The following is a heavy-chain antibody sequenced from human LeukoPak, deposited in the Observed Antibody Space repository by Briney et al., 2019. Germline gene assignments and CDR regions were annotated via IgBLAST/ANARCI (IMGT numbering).Heavy chain of an antibody. CDR2: ISYDGSNK. CDR3: AKDGYDFVYYFDY. J-gene: IGHJ4*02. CDR1: GFTFSSYA. V-gene: IGHV3-30*04. Sequence: QSGGSLRLSCAASGFTFSSYAMHWVRQAPGKGLEWVAVISYDGSNKYYADSVKGRFTISRDNSKNTLYLQMNSLRAEDTAVYYCAKDGYDFVYYFDYWGQGTLVTVSS. D-gene: IGHD5-12*01.